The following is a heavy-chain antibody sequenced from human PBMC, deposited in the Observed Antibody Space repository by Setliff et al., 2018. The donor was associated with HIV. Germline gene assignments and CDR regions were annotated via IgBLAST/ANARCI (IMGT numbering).Heavy chain of an antibody. CDR2: ISSNGDTT. CDR3: VRDALLDDAFDI. D-gene: IGHD3-10*01. V-gene: IGHV3-64*01. CDR1: GFTFSPYT. Sequence: PGGSLRLSCVASGFTFSPYTMHWVRQAPGKGLEYVSGISSNGDTTYYANSVKGRFTISRDNSKNTLYLQTGSLRPEDMAVYYCVRDALLDDAFDIWGQGTMVTV. J-gene: IGHJ3*02.